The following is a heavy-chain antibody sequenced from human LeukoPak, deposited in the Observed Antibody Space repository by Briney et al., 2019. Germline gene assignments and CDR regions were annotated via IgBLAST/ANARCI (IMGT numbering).Heavy chain of an antibody. CDR3: AKDNPLDY. CDR1: GFTFSSYG. V-gene: IGHV3-30*02. D-gene: IGHD1-14*01. CDR2: IRYDGNNK. J-gene: IGHJ4*02. Sequence: GGSLRLSCAASGFTFSSYGMLWVRQAPGKGLEGVAFIRYDGNNKLYADSVKGRFTISRDNSKNTLYLHINSLRAEDTAVYYCAKDNPLDYWGQGTLVIVSS.